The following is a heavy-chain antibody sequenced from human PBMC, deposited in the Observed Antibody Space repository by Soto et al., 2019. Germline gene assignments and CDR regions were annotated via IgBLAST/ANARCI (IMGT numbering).Heavy chain of an antibody. CDR3: AKELKLYYYDSSGGFDY. CDR2: ISYDGSNK. Sequence: GGSLRLSCAASGFTFSSYGMHWVRQAPGKGLEWVAVISYDGSNKYYADSVKGRFTISRDNSKNTLYLQMNSLRAEDTAVYYCAKELKLYYYDSSGGFDYWGQGTLVTVSS. D-gene: IGHD3-22*01. V-gene: IGHV3-30*18. J-gene: IGHJ4*02. CDR1: GFTFSSYG.